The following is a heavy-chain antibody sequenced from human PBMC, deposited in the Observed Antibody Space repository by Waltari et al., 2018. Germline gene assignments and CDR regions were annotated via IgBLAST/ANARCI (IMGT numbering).Heavy chain of an antibody. V-gene: IGHV4-30-2*01. J-gene: IGHJ5*02. CDR3: ARVGSGYDLNWFDP. D-gene: IGHD5-12*01. CDR2: IYHSGST. CDR1: GGSISRGGYS. Sequence: QLQLQESGSGLAKPSQTLSLTCAVSGGSISRGGYSWSWIRQPPGKGLEWIGYIYHSGSTYYNPSLKSRVTISVDRSKNQFSLKLSSVTAADTAVYYCARVGSGYDLNWFDPWGQGTLVTVSS.